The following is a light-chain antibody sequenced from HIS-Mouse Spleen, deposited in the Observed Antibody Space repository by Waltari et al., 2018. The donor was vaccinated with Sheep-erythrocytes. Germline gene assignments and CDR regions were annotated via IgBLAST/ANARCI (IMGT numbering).Light chain of an antibody. V-gene: IGLV3-16*01. Sequence: SFELTQPPSVSVALRQMARITCSGEALPNTYAYWYQQKPGQFPVLVIYKDSERPSGIPQRFSGASSGTIVTLTSSRVQAEDEADYYCLSADSSGTYPVFGGGTKLTVL. J-gene: IGLJ3*02. CDR1: ALPNTY. CDR2: KDS. CDR3: LSADSSGTYPV.